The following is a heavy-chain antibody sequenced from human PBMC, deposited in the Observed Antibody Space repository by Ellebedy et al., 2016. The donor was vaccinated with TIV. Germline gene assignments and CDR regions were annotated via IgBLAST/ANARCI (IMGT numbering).Heavy chain of an antibody. CDR1: GGSISGTYTSYY. J-gene: IGHJ4*02. V-gene: IGHV4-39*02. CDR2: IYDSGRT. CDR3: ARDWGRAAVL. Sequence: GSLRLXXNVSGGSISGTYTSYYWGWIRQPPGKGLEWIGSIYDSGRTHYNPSLKSRVTISVDTSKNQFSLKLSSVTAADTAVYYCARDWGRAAVLWGQGTLVTVSS. D-gene: IGHD3-16*01.